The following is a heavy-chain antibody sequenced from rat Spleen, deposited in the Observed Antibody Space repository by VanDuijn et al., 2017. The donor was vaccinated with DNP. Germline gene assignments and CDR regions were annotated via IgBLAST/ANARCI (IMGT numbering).Heavy chain of an antibody. D-gene: IGHD1-5*01. CDR1: GFTFSNYY. V-gene: IGHV5S11*01. J-gene: IGHJ2*01. CDR2: MSTGGGNT. Sequence: EVQLVESGGGLVQPGRSMKLSCAALGFTFSNYYMAWVRQAPTLGLEWVASMSTGGGNTYYRDSVKGRFTISRDNAKSTLYLQMDSLRSVETATYYCARGGTTRDYFDYWGQGVMVTVSS. CDR3: ARGGTTRDYFDY.